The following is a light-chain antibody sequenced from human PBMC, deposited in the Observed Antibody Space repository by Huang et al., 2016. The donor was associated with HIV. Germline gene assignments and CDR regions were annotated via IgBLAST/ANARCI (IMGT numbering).Light chain of an antibody. Sequence: DIVMIQSPFSLPVTPGQPASISCRSSQSLLHTNGHNYLEWYVQKPGQSPQLLIYLGSNRASGVPDRFSGSGSGTDFTLKTSRVEAEDVGVYYCMQALQTPDTFGQGTKLEIK. CDR3: MQALQTPDT. CDR1: QSLLHTNGHNY. CDR2: LGS. J-gene: IGKJ2*01. V-gene: IGKV2-28*01.